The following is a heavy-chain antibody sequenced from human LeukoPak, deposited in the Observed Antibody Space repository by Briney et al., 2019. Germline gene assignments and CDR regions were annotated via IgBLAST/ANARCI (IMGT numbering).Heavy chain of an antibody. D-gene: IGHD3-22*01. Sequence: GGSLRLSCAASGFSVNNTYMSWVRQAPGKGLEWVSLIYNDGRTYYADSVKGRFTISRDNSKNTVYLQMNSLRAEDTAVFYCATSGYMFFDYWGQGTLVTVSS. CDR3: ATSGYMFFDY. V-gene: IGHV3-66*01. CDR2: IYNDGRT. CDR1: GFSVNNTY. J-gene: IGHJ4*02.